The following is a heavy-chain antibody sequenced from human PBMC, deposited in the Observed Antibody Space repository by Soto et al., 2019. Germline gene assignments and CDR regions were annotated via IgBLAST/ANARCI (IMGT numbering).Heavy chain of an antibody. Sequence: EVQLLESVGGLVRPGGSLRLSCAASGFTFSSYAMNWVRQAPGKGLEWVSAISGTGYNTYYADSLKGRFTISRDNSKNTLSLQMNSLRAEDTAVYYCARDRQFSHPRGGMDVWGQGTTVTVSS. D-gene: IGHD3-10*01. V-gene: IGHV3-23*01. CDR1: GFTFSSYA. CDR3: ARDRQFSHPRGGMDV. CDR2: ISGTGYNT. J-gene: IGHJ6*02.